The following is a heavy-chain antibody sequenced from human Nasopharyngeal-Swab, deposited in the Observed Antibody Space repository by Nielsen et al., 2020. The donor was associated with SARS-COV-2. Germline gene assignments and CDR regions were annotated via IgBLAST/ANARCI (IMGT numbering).Heavy chain of an antibody. J-gene: IGHJ4*02. CDR2: IKQDGSEK. Sequence: ESLKISCAASGITLSRYWMSWVRQAPGKGLEWVANIKQDGSEKYYVDSVKGRFTISRDNAKNSLYLQMNSLRAEDTAVYYCARGPGSWYSLDYWGQGTLVTVSS. CDR1: GITLSRYW. V-gene: IGHV3-7*01. D-gene: IGHD6-13*01. CDR3: ARGPGSWYSLDY.